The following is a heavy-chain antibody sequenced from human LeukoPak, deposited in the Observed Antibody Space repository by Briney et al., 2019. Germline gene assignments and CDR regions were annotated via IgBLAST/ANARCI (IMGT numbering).Heavy chain of an antibody. CDR3: ARVGAAAGIDY. J-gene: IGHJ4*02. CDR2: MNTNSGNT. CDR1: GSAFTSYD. V-gene: IGHV1-8*01. Sequence: ASVKLSCNSSGSAFTSYDINWGRHRPGQGLELKGLMNTNSGNTDNAQQFQGRGTMTRNTPISTAYMELSSLRSEDTAVYYCARVGAAAGIDYWGQGTLVTVSS. D-gene: IGHD6-13*01.